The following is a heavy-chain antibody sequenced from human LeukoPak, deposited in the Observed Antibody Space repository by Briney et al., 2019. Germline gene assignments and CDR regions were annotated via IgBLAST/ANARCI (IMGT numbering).Heavy chain of an antibody. J-gene: IGHJ4*02. CDR2: ISYSGST. D-gene: IGHD6-25*01. V-gene: IGHV4-59*01. CDR1: GDSITSNY. CDR3: ARNVGSVTDY. Sequence: SETLSLTCTASGDSITSNYWNWIRQPPGKELEWIGYISYSGSTNYSPSLKSRVTMAVDTSKNQFSLKLNSVTAADTAVYYCARNVGSVTDYWGQGTLVTVSS.